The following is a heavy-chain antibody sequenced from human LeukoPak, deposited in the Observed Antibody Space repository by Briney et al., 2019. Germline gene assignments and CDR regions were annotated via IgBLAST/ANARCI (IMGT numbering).Heavy chain of an antibody. CDR3: ARWGGDYSAFDI. D-gene: IGHD4-17*01. Sequence: GGSLRLSCAVSGFTFSCYGMHWVRQAPGKGMASVAVIWYAGSKKYHADPVKCRFTISRDNSKNTLYLQMNSLRAEDTAVYYCARWGGDYSAFDIWGQGTMVTVSS. V-gene: IGHV3-33*01. CDR2: IWYAGSKK. J-gene: IGHJ3*02. CDR1: GFTFSCYG.